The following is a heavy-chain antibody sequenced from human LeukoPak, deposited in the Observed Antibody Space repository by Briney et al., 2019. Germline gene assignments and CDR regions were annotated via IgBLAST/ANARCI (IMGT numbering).Heavy chain of an antibody. D-gene: IGHD3-22*01. CDR2: VYYSGSI. V-gene: IGHV4-59*01. Sequence: SQTLSLICTVSGASISSYYWSWIRQPPGKGLEWIGDVYYSGSIKYNPSLKSRVTMSVDTSKNQFSLKLSSVTAADTAIYYCARENPSGYYNRPIDYWGQGTLVTVSS. J-gene: IGHJ4*02. CDR3: ARENPSGYYNRPIDY. CDR1: GASISSYY.